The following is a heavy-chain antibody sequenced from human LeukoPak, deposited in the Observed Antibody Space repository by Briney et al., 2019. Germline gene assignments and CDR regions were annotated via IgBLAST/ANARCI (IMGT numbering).Heavy chain of an antibody. J-gene: IGHJ5*02. CDR2: IFYSGST. CDR1: GGSISTSNYY. V-gene: IGHV4-39*07. D-gene: IGHD3-10*01. Sequence: SETLSLTCTVSGGSISTSNYYWGWIRQPPGKGLEWIGNIFYSGSTYYSPSLRSRVTISLDTSRNQFSLKLSSVTAADTAVYYCARRANLYYYGSGTKGFDPWGQGTLVTVSS. CDR3: ARRANLYYYGSGTKGFDP.